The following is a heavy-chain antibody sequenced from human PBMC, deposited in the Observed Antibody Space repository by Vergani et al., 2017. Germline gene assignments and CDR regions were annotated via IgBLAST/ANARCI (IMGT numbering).Heavy chain of an antibody. J-gene: IGHJ4*02. CDR3: ARAGGSSTSSYYFDY. CDR1: GGTFSSYT. Sequence: QVQLVQSGAEVKKPGSSVKVSCKASGGTFSSYTISWVRQAPGQGLEWMGRIIPILGIANYAQKFQGRVTITADKSTSTAYMELSSLRSDDTAVYYCARAGGSSTSSYYFDYWGQGTLVTVSS. D-gene: IGHD2-2*01. V-gene: IGHV1-69*02. CDR2: IIPILGIA.